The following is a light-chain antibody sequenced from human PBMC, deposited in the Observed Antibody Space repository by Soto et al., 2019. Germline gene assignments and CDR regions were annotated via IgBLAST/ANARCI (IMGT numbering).Light chain of an antibody. V-gene: IGKV3-20*01. Sequence: EIVLTQSPGTLSLSPGERATLSCRASQSVSTNSLAWYQQKPGQAPRLLIYGASSRATGIPDRFSGSGSGTDFTLTISRLEPEDFAVYYCQQFTTSSATFGGGTRVEIK. CDR1: QSVSTNS. J-gene: IGKJ4*01. CDR2: GAS. CDR3: QQFTTSSAT.